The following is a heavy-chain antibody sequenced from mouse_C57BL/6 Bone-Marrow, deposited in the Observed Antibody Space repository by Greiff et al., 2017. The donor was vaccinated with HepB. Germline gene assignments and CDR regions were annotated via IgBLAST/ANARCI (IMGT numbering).Heavy chain of an antibody. CDR1: GFSFNTYA. CDR2: IRSKSNNYAT. J-gene: IGHJ1*03. V-gene: IGHV10-1*01. Sequence: DVHLVESGGGLVQPKGSLKLSCAASGFSFNTYAMNWVRQAPGKGLEWVARIRSKSNNYATYYADSVKDRFTISRDATESMLYLQMNNLKTEDTAMYYCVRQGSIVTGGHWYFDVWGTGTTVTVSS. CDR3: VRQGSIVTGGHWYFDV. D-gene: IGHD2-5*01.